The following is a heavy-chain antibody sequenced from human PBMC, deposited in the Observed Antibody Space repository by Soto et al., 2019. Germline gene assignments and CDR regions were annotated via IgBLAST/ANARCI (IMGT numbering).Heavy chain of an antibody. CDR1: VFTVSSNY. D-gene: IGHD3-22*01. CDR2: IYSGGST. V-gene: IGHV3-53*01. J-gene: IGHJ6*02. Sequence: PXGSLRLSCAASVFTVSSNYMSCVRQAPGKGLEWVSVIYSGGSTYYADSVKGRFTISRDNSKNTLYLQMNSLRAEDTAVYYCARDRAPVLILRPAGYGMEVWGQGTTFTVSS. CDR3: ARDRAPVLILRPAGYGMEV.